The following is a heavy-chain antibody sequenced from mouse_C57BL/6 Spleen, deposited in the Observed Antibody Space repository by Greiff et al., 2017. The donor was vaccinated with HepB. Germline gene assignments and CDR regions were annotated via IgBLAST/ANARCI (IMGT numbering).Heavy chain of an antibody. CDR3: AAVITTDYYAMDY. CDR2: IYPGSGST. D-gene: IGHD2-4*01. Sequence: QVQLQQPGAELVKPGASVKMSCKASGYTFTSYWITWVKQRPGQGLEWIGDIYPGSGSTNYNEKFKSKATLTVDTSSRTAYMQLSSLTSEDSAVYYWAAVITTDYYAMDYWGQGTSVTVSS. CDR1: GYTFTSYW. J-gene: IGHJ4*01. V-gene: IGHV1-55*01.